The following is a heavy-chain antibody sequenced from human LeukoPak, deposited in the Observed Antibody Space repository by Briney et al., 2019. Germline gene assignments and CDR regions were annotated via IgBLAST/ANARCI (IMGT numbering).Heavy chain of an antibody. V-gene: IGHV1-2*02. CDR2: INPNSDGT. CDR3: ARVVSGYSSSWSKTQPLDY. J-gene: IGHJ4*02. Sequence: EASVKVSCKASGYTFTGYYMHWVRQAPGHGLEWMGWINPNSDGTNYAQKFQGRVTMTRDTSISTACMELSRLRSDDTAVYYCARVVSGYSSSWSKTQPLDYWGQGTLVTVSS. D-gene: IGHD6-13*01. CDR1: GYTFTGYY.